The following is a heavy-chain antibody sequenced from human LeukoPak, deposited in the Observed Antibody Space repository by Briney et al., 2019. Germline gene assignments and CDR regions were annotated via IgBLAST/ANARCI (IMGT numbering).Heavy chain of an antibody. CDR2: ISSGSTTI. J-gene: IGHJ4*02. V-gene: IGHV3-48*01. CDR1: GFTFSSNP. CDR3: ARAQTN. Sequence: QPGGSLRLSWAASGFTFSSNPMNWVRQAPGKGLEWVSYISSGSTTIYYADSVKGRFTISRDNAKSSLYLQMNSLRAEDTAVYYCARAQTNWGQGTLVTVSS. D-gene: IGHD4-11*01.